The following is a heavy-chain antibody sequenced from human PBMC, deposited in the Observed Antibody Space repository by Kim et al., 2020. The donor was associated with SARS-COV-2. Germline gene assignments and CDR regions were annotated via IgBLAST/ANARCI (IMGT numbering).Heavy chain of an antibody. CDR1: GGTFSSYT. V-gene: IGHV1-69*04. D-gene: IGHD3-9*01. CDR2: IIPILGIA. Sequence: SVKVSCKASGGTFSSYTISWVRQAPGQGLEWMGRIIPILGIANYAQKFQGRVTITADKSTSTAYMELSSLRSEDTAVYYCARDPYDILTGPNYYYYGMDVWGQGTTVTVSS. CDR3: ARDPYDILTGPNYYYYGMDV. J-gene: IGHJ6*02.